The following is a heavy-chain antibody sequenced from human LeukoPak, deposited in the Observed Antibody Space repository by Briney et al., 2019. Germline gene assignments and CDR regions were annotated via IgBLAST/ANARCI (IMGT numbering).Heavy chain of an antibody. V-gene: IGHV4-61*02. J-gene: IGHJ4*02. CDR2: IFTSGDT. CDR1: GGSISSGSYF. D-gene: IGHD3-22*01. CDR3: ARGDYYDSSGYGY. Sequence: SETLSLTCTVSGGSISSGSYFWTWIRQPAGEELEWVGRIFTSGDTNYNPSLKSRLIISVDTSQNQFSLKLSSVTAADTAVYYCARGDYYDSSGYGYWGQGTLVTVSS.